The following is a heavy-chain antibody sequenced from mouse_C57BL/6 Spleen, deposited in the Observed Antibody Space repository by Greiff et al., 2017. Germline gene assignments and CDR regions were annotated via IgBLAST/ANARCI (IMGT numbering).Heavy chain of an antibody. J-gene: IGHJ3*01. CDR1: GFTFSDYY. CDR3: ARGGGYYGPWFAY. CDR2: INYDGSST. D-gene: IGHD1-1*01. Sequence: EVQLVESEGGLVQPGSSMKLSCTASGFTFSDYYMAWVRQVPEKGLEWVANINYDGSSTYYLASLKSRFIISRDNAKNILYLQMSSLKSEDTATYYCARGGGYYGPWFAYWGQGTLVTVSA. V-gene: IGHV5-16*01.